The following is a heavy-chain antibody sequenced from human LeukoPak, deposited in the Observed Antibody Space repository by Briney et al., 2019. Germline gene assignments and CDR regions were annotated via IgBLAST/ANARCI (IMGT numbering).Heavy chain of an antibody. CDR1: GGSISSYY. V-gene: IGHV4-39*01. CDR2: IYYSGST. D-gene: IGHD1-26*01. CDR3: ARLGAIMGVPLYYFDY. J-gene: IGHJ4*02. Sequence: KTSETLSLTCTVSGGSISSYYWGWIRQPPGKGLEWIGSIYYSGSTYYNPSLKSRVTISIDTSKNQFSLKVNSVTAADTAVYYCARLGAIMGVPLYYFDYWGQGTLVTVSS.